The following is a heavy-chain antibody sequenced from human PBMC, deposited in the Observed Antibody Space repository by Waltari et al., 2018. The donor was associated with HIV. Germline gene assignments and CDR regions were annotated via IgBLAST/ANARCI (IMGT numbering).Heavy chain of an antibody. CDR3: AKATAEGWYFDL. CDR2: IRDSGAGT. V-gene: IGHV3-23*01. J-gene: IGHJ2*01. CDR1: GFSLTNYA. Sequence: EVQLLESGGGLVQPGGSLRLSCAALGFSLTNYAMTWVPQAPGKGLEWVSGIRDSGAGTYYADSVKGRFTISRDNSKDTLYLQLQMNSLRVEDTAVYYCAKATAEGWYFDLWGRGTLVTVSS.